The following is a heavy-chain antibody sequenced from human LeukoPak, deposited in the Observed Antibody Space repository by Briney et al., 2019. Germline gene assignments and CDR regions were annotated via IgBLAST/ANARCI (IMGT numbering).Heavy chain of an antibody. CDR3: TKRNYFGAGTYSFDF. Sequence: PGGSLRLSCAASGFTFSSYAMSWVRQAPGKGLEWVSAISGSGGSTYYADSVKGRFTISRDNSKNTLYLQMNSLRAEDTAVYYCTKRNYFGAGTYSFDFWGQGTLVTVSS. CDR1: GFTFSSYA. V-gene: IGHV3-23*01. D-gene: IGHD3-10*01. CDR2: ISGSGGST. J-gene: IGHJ4*02.